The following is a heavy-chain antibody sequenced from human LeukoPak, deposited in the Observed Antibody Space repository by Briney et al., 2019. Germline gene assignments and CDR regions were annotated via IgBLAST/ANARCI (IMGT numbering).Heavy chain of an antibody. CDR2: INPNSGGT. J-gene: IGHJ6*02. CDR3: ARDSNSNYESYYYYGMDV. D-gene: IGHD4-11*01. CDR1: GYTFTGYY. V-gene: IGHV1-2*06. Sequence: ASVKVSCKASGYTFTGYYMHWVRQAPGQGLEWMGRINPNSGGTNYAQKFQGRVTMTRDTSISTAYMELSRLRPDDTAVYYCARDSNSNYESYYYYGMDVWGQGTTVTVSS.